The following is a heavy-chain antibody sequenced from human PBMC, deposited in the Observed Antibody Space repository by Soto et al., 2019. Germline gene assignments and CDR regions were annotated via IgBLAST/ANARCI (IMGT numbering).Heavy chain of an antibody. D-gene: IGHD6-19*01. Sequence: SVKVSCKASGGTFSGYAISWVRQAPGQGLEWMGGIIPIFGTANYAQKFQGRVTITADKSTSTAYMELSSLRSEDTAVYYCALFRVTGIAVAGRAPAYWGQGTLVTVSS. J-gene: IGHJ4*02. V-gene: IGHV1-69*06. CDR3: ALFRVTGIAVAGRAPAY. CDR1: GGTFSGYA. CDR2: IIPIFGTA.